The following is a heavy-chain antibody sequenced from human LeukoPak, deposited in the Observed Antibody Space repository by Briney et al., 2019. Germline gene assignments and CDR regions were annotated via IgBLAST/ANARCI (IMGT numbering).Heavy chain of an antibody. CDR1: GGAISSSSHY. Sequence: PSETLSLTCTVSGGAISSSSHYWGWIRQPPGEGLEWIGSIYHSGSTVYNPSLKSRVAISVDTSRNQFSLKLNSVTASDTAVYYCARNTTVTDWYFDLWGRGTLVTVSS. CDR3: ARNTTVTDWYFDL. D-gene: IGHD4-17*01. J-gene: IGHJ2*01. V-gene: IGHV4-39*01. CDR2: IYHSGST.